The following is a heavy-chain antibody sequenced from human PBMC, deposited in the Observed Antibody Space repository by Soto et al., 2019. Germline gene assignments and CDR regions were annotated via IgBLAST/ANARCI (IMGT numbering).Heavy chain of an antibody. Sequence: QVQVQESGPGLVKPSQTLSRECSVSGGSIGSRDYYWSWSRQHPKKGLEWIGSIYYNGNTDYYPSLRGRPTMSLDTSMNEFSLKLTSVTAADTAVYYCARDKGGAALKGSGMDVWGQGTTVTVS. J-gene: IGHJ6*02. CDR2: IYYNGNT. V-gene: IGHV4-31*02. D-gene: IGHD3-10*01. CDR3: ARDKGGAALKGSGMDV. CDR1: GGSIGSRDYY.